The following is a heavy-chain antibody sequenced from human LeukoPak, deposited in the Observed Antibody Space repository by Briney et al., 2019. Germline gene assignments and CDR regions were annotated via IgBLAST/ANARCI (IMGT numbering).Heavy chain of an antibody. CDR3: ASGTTGTTGYYYYYYYMDV. CDR1: GFTFSSYE. V-gene: IGHV3-48*03. Sequence: PGGSLRLSCAASGFTFSSYEVNWVRQAPGKWLEWVSYISSSGSTIYYADSVKGRFTISRDNAKNSLYLQLNSLRAEDTAVYYCASGTTGTTGYYYYYYYMDVWGKGTTVTVSS. J-gene: IGHJ6*03. CDR2: ISSSGSTI. D-gene: IGHD1-1*01.